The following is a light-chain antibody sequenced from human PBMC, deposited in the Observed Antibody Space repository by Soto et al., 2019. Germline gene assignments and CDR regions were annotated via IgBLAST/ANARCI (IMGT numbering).Light chain of an antibody. CDR2: AAS. Sequence: DIQMTQSPTSLSASVANRPTITCRASQDMRNFVAWYQQKPGKAPKLLIYAASTLQSGVPSRFSGSGSGTDFTLTINSLQPEDVATYSCQKYSSVPVFGPGTKVEIK. J-gene: IGKJ3*01. CDR1: QDMRNF. CDR3: QKYSSVPV. V-gene: IGKV1-27*01.